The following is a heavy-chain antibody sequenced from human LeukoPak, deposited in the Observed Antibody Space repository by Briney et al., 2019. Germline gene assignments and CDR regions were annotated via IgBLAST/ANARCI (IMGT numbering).Heavy chain of an antibody. D-gene: IGHD1-26*01. CDR1: GYTFTNYG. Sequence: ASVKVSCKASGYTFTNYGISWVGQAPGQGLALMGWISTNSDIRTYAQTLQGRFTMTTDTATTTAYMELNNLTFDDTAVYYCARDWDAMNNCFDPWGQGTPVTVSS. CDR3: ARDWDAMNNCFDP. V-gene: IGHV1-18*01. CDR2: ISTNSDIR. J-gene: IGHJ5*02.